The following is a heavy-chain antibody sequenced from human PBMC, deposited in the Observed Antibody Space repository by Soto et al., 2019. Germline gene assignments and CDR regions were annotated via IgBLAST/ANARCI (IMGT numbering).Heavy chain of an antibody. V-gene: IGHV3-30-3*01. CDR1: GFTFSSYA. J-gene: IGHJ3*02. D-gene: IGHD1-26*01. CDR2: ISYDGSNK. CDR3: ARDGPRIVGEVGRDDAFDI. Sequence: QVQLVESGGGVVQPGRSLRLSCAASGFTFSSYAMHRVRQAPGKGLEWVAVISYDGSNKYYADSVKGRFTISRDNSKNTLYLQMNSLRAEDTAVYYRARDGPRIVGEVGRDDAFDIWGQGTMVTVSS.